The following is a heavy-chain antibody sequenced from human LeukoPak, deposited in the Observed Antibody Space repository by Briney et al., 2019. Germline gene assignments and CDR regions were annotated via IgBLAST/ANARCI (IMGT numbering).Heavy chain of an antibody. CDR1: GYTFTIYY. V-gene: IGHV1-46*01. Sequence: ASVKVSCKASGYTFTIYYMHWVRQAPGQGLEWLGIFNPSGDTTSYAQKFRGRVTMTRDTSTSTFYMELSSLRSEETAVYYCAGVRDYVWGSYRQIYYYYGMDVWGQGTTVTVSS. J-gene: IGHJ6*02. D-gene: IGHD3-16*02. CDR3: AGVRDYVWGSYRQIYYYYGMDV. CDR2: FNPSGDTT.